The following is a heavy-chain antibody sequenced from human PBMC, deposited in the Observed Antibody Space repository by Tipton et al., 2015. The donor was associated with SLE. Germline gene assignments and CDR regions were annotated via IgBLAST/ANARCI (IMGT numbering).Heavy chain of an antibody. CDR3: ARRGDYGGNSGDAFDI. J-gene: IGHJ3*02. D-gene: IGHD4-23*01. CDR1: GYSFTSYW. Sequence: QLVQSGAEVKKPGESLRISCKGSGYSFTSYWISWVRQMPGKGLEWMGRIDPSDSYTNYSPSFQGQVTISADKSISTAYLQWSSLKASDTAMYYCARRGDYGGNSGDAFDIWGQGTMVTVSS. V-gene: IGHV5-10-1*04. CDR2: IDPSDSYT.